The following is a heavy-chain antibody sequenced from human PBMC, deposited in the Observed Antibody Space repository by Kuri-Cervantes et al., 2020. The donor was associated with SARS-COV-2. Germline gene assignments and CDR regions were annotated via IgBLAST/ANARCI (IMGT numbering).Heavy chain of an antibody. D-gene: IGHD2-2*01. CDR2: ISYDGSNK. J-gene: IGHJ4*02. V-gene: IGHV3-30*03. CDR1: GFTFSSYV. Sequence: GAALKSSCAAAGFTFSSYVMHWVRLAPGKGLEWVAVISYDGSNKYYADSVKGRFTISRDNSKNTLYLQMNSLRAEDTAAYYCARVVVVPAATEKQWLVWRLHDYWGQGTLVTVSS. CDR3: ARVVVVPAATEKQWLVWRLHDY.